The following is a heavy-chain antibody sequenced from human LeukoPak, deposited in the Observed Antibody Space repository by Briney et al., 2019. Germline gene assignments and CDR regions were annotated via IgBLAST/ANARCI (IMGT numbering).Heavy chain of an antibody. CDR2: IKQDESEK. J-gene: IGHJ2*01. V-gene: IGHV3-7*04. CDR3: VRGGTSGWDWYFDL. Sequence: GGSLRLSCAASGFTFSSYWMSWVRQAPGKGLEWVANIKQDESEKYYVDSVKGRYTISRANTRTSLYLTMSSLSAEDTAVSYCVRGGTSGWDWYFDLWGRGTLVTVSS. CDR1: GFTFSSYW. D-gene: IGHD6-19*01.